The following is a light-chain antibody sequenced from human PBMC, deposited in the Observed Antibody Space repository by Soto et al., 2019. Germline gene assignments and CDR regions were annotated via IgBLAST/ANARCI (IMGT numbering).Light chain of an antibody. V-gene: IGLV2-14*01. CDR1: SSDVGGYNY. CDR3: SSYTSSSTLDV. CDR2: EVS. J-gene: IGLJ1*01. Sequence: QSALTQPASVSGSPGQSITISCTGTSSDVGGYNYVSWYQQHPGKALKLLIYEVSNRPSGLSNRFSGSKSGNTASLTISGLQVEDEADYYCSSYTSSSTLDVFGTGTKVPS.